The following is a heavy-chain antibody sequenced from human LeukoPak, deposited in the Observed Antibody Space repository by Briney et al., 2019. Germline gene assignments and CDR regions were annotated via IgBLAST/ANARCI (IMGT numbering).Heavy chain of an antibody. CDR2: IYPDDSDT. CDR3: AIFKHHLRPDY. V-gene: IGHV5-51*01. J-gene: IGHJ4*02. D-gene: IGHD3-3*01. CDR1: GSRFTSYW. Sequence: GESLKIPCKGSGSRFTSYWIGWVRRMPGKGLEWMGIIYPDDSDTRYSPSFQGQVTISADKSISTAYLQWSSLKASDTAMYYCAIFKHHLRPDYWGQGTLVTVSS.